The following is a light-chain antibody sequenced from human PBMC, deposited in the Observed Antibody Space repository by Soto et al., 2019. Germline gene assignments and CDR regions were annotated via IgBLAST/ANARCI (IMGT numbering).Light chain of an antibody. CDR3: QKYSKAPWT. CDR1: QYIDDY. V-gene: IGKV1-27*01. Sequence: DIQITQSPSSLSSSVVERFSITCRASQYIDDYVAWYQQKPGTPPKLLIFGAYILQSGVPSRFSGTGSGTEFILTISSLQPEDVATYYCQKYSKAPWTFGQGTKVDIK. CDR2: GAY. J-gene: IGKJ1*01.